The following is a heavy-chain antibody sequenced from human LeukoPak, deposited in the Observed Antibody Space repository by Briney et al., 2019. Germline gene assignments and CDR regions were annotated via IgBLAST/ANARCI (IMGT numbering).Heavy chain of an antibody. D-gene: IGHD3-10*01. CDR3: ARGRRGYGSGSYYKSYSWFDP. J-gene: IGHJ5*02. V-gene: IGHV4-34*01. CDR2: INHSGST. CDR1: GGSFRGYY. Sequence: SETLSLTCAVYGGSFRGYYWSWIRQPPGKGLEWIGEINHSGSTNYNPSLKSRVTISVDTSKNQFSLKLSSVTAADTAVYYCARGRRGYGSGSYYKSYSWFDPWGQGTLVTVSS.